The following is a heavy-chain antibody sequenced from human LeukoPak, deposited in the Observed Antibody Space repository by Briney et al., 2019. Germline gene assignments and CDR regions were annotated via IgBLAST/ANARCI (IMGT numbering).Heavy chain of an antibody. CDR3: ARSGYYCSAFDI. CDR1: GYTFTGYY. D-gene: IGHD3-22*01. V-gene: IGHV1-2*02. J-gene: IGHJ3*02. CDR2: INPTSGGT. Sequence: ASVKVSCKASGYTFTGYYMHWVRQAPGQGLEWMGWINPTSGGTNYAQKFQGRVTMTRDTSISTAYMELSRLRSDDTAVYYCARSGYYCSAFDIWGQGTMVSVSS.